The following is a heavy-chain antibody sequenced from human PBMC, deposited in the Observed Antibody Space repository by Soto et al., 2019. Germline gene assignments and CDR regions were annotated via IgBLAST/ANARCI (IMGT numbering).Heavy chain of an antibody. D-gene: IGHD3-10*01. J-gene: IGHJ4*02. CDR1: GYVFSGYG. V-gene: IGHV1-18*04. CDR2: ISPYKGNK. CDR3: VRDLDGSGSYYTDY. Sequence: QVQLVQSGAEVKKPGASVKVSCRASGYVFSGYGINWVRQVPGQGLEWMGWISPYKGNKNYAQKFQGRVTMTTDTSTSTAYMEVRSLRSDDTAVYYCVRDLDGSGSYYTDYWGQGSLVTVSS.